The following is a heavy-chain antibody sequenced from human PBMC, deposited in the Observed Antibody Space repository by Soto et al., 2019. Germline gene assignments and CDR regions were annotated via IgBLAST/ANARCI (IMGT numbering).Heavy chain of an antibody. CDR1: GGTFSSYA. J-gene: IGHJ5*02. V-gene: IGHV1-69*13. D-gene: IGHD3-10*01. CDR2: IIPIFGTA. Sequence: GASVKVSCKASGGTFSSYAISWVRQAPGQGLEWMGGIIPIFGTANYAQKFQGRVTITADESTSTAYMELSSLRSEDTAVYYCASLKYYYGSGSYFNWFDPWGQGNMVNVSS. CDR3: ASLKYYYGSGSYFNWFDP.